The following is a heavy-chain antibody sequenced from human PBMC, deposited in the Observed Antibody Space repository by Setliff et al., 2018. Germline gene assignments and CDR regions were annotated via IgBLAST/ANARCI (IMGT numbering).Heavy chain of an antibody. CDR2: ISGDSASI. CDR3: ANHNPARWAVTGTPLDY. J-gene: IGHJ4*02. D-gene: IGHD6-19*01. CDR1: GFSFSNYY. Sequence: GGSLRLSCVASGFSFSNYYMSWVRQAPGKGLEWVSAISGDSASIYYGDSVKGRFTISRDNSKNALYLQMNSLRAEDAAIYYCANHNPARWAVTGTPLDYWGQGTLVTVSS. V-gene: IGHV3-23*01.